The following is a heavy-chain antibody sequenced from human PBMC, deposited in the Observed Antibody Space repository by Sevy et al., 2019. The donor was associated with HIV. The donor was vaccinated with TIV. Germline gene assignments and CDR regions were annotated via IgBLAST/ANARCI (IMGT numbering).Heavy chain of an antibody. V-gene: IGHV3-48*01. CDR1: GFTFSSYS. D-gene: IGHD3-3*01. CDR3: AGGYYDFWSGPPATKAYNWFDP. J-gene: IGHJ5*02. Sequence: GESLKISCAASGFTFSSYSMNWVRQAPGKGLEWVSYISSSSSTIYYADSVKGRFTISRDNAKNSLYLQMNSLRAEDTAVYYCAGGYYDFWSGPPATKAYNWFDPWGQGTLVTVSS. CDR2: ISSSSSTI.